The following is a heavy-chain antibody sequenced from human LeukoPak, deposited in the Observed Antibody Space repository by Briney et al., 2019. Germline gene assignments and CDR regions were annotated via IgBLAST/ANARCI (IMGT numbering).Heavy chain of an antibody. Sequence: SETLSLTCTVSAGSISSSSYYWGWIRQPPGKGLEWIGSTYYSGSTYYNPSLKSRVTISVDTSKNQFSLKLSSVTAADTAVYYCARRAVAGMGAFDYWGQGTLVTVSS. V-gene: IGHV4-39*01. CDR2: TYYSGST. J-gene: IGHJ4*02. CDR1: AGSISSSSYY. D-gene: IGHD6-19*01. CDR3: ARRAVAGMGAFDY.